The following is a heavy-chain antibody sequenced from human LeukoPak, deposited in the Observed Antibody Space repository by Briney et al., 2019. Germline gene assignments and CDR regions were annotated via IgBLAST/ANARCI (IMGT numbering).Heavy chain of an antibody. CDR1: GYTFTSYY. CDR3: ARDWGYSGYDGVFDY. CDR2: INPSGGST. J-gene: IGHJ4*02. Sequence: ASVKVSCKASGYTFTSYYMHWVRQAPGQGLEWMGIINPSGGSTSYAQKFQGRVTMTRDTSISTAYMELSRLRSDDTAVYYCARDWGYSGYDGVFDYWGQGTLVTVSS. D-gene: IGHD5-12*01. V-gene: IGHV1-46*01.